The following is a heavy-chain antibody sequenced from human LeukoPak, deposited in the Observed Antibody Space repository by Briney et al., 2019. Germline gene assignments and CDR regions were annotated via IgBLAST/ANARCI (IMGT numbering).Heavy chain of an antibody. J-gene: IGHJ4*02. D-gene: IGHD1-26*01. CDR2: ISYDGSNK. Sequence: PGRSLRLSCAASGLTFRSYGMHWVRQAPGKGLEWVAVISYDGSNKYYGDSVKGRFTISRDNSKNTLYLQMNSLRAEDTAVYYCAKDVVMGPTNHGLDYWGQGTLVTVSS. V-gene: IGHV3-30*18. CDR1: GLTFRSYG. CDR3: AKDVVMGPTNHGLDY.